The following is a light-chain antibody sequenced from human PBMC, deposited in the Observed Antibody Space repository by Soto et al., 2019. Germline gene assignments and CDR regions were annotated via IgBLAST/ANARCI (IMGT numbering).Light chain of an antibody. J-gene: IGKJ4*01. CDR1: QSISNS. CDR2: KAS. Sequence: DLQMTQSPSTLSASVGDRVTITCRASQSISNSLAWYQQQPGKAPNLLIYKASSLESGVPSRFSGSGSGTEFTLTISSLQPDDFATYYCRQYVSYPVTFGGGTKVEMK. V-gene: IGKV1-5*03. CDR3: RQYVSYPVT.